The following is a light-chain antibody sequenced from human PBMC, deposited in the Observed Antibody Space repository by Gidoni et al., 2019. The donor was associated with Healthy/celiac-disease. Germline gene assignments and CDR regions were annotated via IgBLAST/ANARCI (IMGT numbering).Light chain of an antibody. CDR1: QGISSY. J-gene: IGKJ5*01. CDR3: QQLNSYIT. V-gene: IGKV1-9*01. CDR2: AAS. Sequence: DIELTQSPSFLSASVGDRVTITCRARQGISSYLAWYHQKPGKAPKLLIYAASTLQSGVPSRFSGSGSGTEFTLTISSLQPEDFATYYCQQLNSYITFGQGTRLEIK.